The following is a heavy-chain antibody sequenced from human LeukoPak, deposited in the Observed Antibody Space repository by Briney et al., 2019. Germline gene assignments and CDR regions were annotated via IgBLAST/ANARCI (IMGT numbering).Heavy chain of an antibody. Sequence: PGGSLRLSCAASGFTFRSHGMRWVRQAPGKGLEWVANINQDGSETHYVDSVKGRFTISRDNAWNSLYLQMNSLRAEDTAMYYCARDHVAPGIYFDYWGQGTLVTVSS. D-gene: IGHD6-13*01. V-gene: IGHV3-7*01. J-gene: IGHJ4*02. CDR1: GFTFRSHG. CDR3: ARDHVAPGIYFDY. CDR2: INQDGSET.